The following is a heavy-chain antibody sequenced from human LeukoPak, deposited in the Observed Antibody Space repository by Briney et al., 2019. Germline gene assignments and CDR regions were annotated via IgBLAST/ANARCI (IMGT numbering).Heavy chain of an antibody. V-gene: IGHV1-2*02. CDR3: ARDRRYSSSWYKPRGYFQH. J-gene: IGHJ1*01. CDR2: INPNSGGT. Sequence: GASVKVSCKASGYTFTGYYMHWVRQAPGQGLEWMGWINPNSGGTNYAQKFQGRVTMTRDTSISTAYMELSRLRSDDTAVYCCARDRRYSSSWYKPRGYFQHWGQGTLVTVSS. CDR1: GYTFTGYY. D-gene: IGHD6-13*01.